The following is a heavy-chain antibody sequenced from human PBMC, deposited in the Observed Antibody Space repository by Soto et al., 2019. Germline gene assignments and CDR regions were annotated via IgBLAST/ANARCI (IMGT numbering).Heavy chain of an antibody. CDR2: INAGNGNT. CDR1: GYTFTSYA. V-gene: IGHV1-3*01. CDR3: ARDLRGYSGYDYI. J-gene: IGHJ3*02. Sequence: ASVKVSCKASGYTFTSYAMHWVRQAPGQRLEWMGWINAGNGNTKYSQKFQGRVTMTRDTSASTAYMELSSLRSDDTAVYYCARDLRGYSGYDYIWGQGTMVTVSS. D-gene: IGHD5-12*01.